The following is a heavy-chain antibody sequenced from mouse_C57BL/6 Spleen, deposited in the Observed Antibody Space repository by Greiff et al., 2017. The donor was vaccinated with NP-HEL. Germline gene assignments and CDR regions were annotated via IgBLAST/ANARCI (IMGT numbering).Heavy chain of an antibody. CDR3: ARYGSSPYYAMDY. Sequence: QVHVKQSGAELVRPGTSVKVSCKASGYAFTNYLIEWVKQRPGQGLEWIGVINPGSGGTNYNEEFKGKATLTADKSSSTAYMQLSSLTSEDSAVYFCARYGSSPYYAMDYWGQGTSVTVSS. CDR1: GYAFTNYL. D-gene: IGHD1-1*01. J-gene: IGHJ4*01. V-gene: IGHV1-54*01. CDR2: INPGSGGT.